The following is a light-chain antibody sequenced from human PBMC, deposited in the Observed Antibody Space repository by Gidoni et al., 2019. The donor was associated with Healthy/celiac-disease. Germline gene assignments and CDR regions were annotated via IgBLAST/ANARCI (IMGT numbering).Light chain of an antibody. CDR3: QQDHIFPFT. J-gene: IGKJ4*02. Sequence: IQLPQSPSSVSASVGDRFTITCRESQGISRWLAWYQQKPGKAPKLMIYAASSLQSGVPARFSGSGSGTGFTLTISSLQPGDVATYYCQQDHIFPFTCGGGTKVEIK. CDR2: AAS. CDR1: QGISRW. V-gene: IGKV1-12*01.